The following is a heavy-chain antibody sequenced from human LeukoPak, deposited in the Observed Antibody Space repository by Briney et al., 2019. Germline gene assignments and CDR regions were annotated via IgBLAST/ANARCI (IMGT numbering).Heavy chain of an antibody. Sequence: GGSLRLSCAASGFTFSSYAMHWVRQAPGKGLEWVAVISYDGSNKYYADSVKGRFTISRDNSKNTLYLQMNSLRAEDTAVYYCAREDGGYGRYGMDVWGQGTTVTVSS. J-gene: IGHJ6*02. CDR3: AREDGGYGRYGMDV. CDR1: GFTFSSYA. D-gene: IGHD5-12*01. CDR2: ISYDGSNK. V-gene: IGHV3-30-3*01.